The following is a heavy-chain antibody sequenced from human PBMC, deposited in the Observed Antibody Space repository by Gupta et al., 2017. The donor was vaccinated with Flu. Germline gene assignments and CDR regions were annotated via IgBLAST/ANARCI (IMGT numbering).Heavy chain of an antibody. CDR2: LSVDGAYE. V-gene: IGHV3-30*04. J-gene: IGHJ4*02. CDR1: GFTFTSFA. D-gene: IGHD1-26*01. Sequence: QVQLVESGGGVVQREKSLRLSCAASGFTFTSFALHWVRQAPGKGLEWVAALSVDGAYEHYADSVKGRFTVSRDTPQNTLYLQMSSLRPEDTGLYYCAREMDSGSFPCFDSWGQGTLVTVSS. CDR3: AREMDSGSFPCFDS.